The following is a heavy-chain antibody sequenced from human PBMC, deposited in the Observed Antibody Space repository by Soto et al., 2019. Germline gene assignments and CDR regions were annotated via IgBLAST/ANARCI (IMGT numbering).Heavy chain of an antibody. CDR1: GGSISSYY. Sequence: SETLSLTCTVSGGSISSYYWSWIRQPPGKGLGWIGYIYYSGSTNYNPSLKSRVTISVDTSKNQFSLKLSSVTAADTAVYYCARGLLGNWFDPWGQGTLVTVSS. CDR3: ARGLLGNWFDP. CDR2: IYYSGST. V-gene: IGHV4-59*01. D-gene: IGHD1-26*01. J-gene: IGHJ5*02.